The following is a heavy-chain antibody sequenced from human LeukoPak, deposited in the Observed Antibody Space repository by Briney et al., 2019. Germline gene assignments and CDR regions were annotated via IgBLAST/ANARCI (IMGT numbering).Heavy chain of an antibody. D-gene: IGHD5-18*01. CDR3: ARDKRHSYGRYFDP. CDR2: INHSGST. CDR1: GGSFSGYY. Sequence: PSETLSLTCAVYGGSFSGYYWSWIRQPPGKGLEWIGEINHSGSTNYNPSLKSRVNIFVDTSKNQFVLNLRSVTAADTAVYYCARDKRHSYGRYFDPWGQGMLVTVSS. V-gene: IGHV4-34*01. J-gene: IGHJ4*02.